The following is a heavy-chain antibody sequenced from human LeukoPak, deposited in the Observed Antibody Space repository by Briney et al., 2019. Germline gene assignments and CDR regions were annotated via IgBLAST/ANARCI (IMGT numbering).Heavy chain of an antibody. V-gene: IGHV4-4*02. CDR1: GGSVSSTNW. Sequence: SETLSLTCGVSGGSVSSTNWWTWIRQPQGKGLEWIGEVHLDGRTNFNPSLKSRLTMSVDLSENHVSLKLTSVTAADTAVYYCAREGGFYRPLDYSGQGTLVTVSS. D-gene: IGHD6-25*01. CDR3: AREGGFYRPLDY. J-gene: IGHJ4*02. CDR2: VHLDGRT.